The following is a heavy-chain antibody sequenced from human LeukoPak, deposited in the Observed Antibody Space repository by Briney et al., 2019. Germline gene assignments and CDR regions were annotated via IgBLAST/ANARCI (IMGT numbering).Heavy chain of an antibody. Sequence: SETLSLTCTVSGGSISSYYWSWIRQPPGKGLEWIGYIYYSGSTNYNPSLKSRVTISVDTSKNQFSLKLSSVTAADTAVYYCARGYCSGGSCYLDVGFDYWGQGTLVTVSS. J-gene: IGHJ4*02. D-gene: IGHD2-15*01. CDR3: ARGYCSGGSCYLDVGFDY. CDR1: GGSISSYY. CDR2: IYYSGST. V-gene: IGHV4-59*01.